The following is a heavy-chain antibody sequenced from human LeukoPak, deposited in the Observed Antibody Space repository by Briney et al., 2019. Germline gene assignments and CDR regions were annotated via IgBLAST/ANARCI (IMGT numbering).Heavy chain of an antibody. Sequence: SETLPLTCAVYGGSFSGYYWSWIRQPPGKGLEWIGEINHSGSTNYNPSLKSRVTISVDTSKNQFSLKLSSVTAADTAVYYCARYSSSWNPFDYWGQGTLVTVSS. V-gene: IGHV4-34*01. CDR1: GGSFSGYY. CDR2: INHSGST. J-gene: IGHJ4*02. D-gene: IGHD6-13*01. CDR3: ARYSSSWNPFDY.